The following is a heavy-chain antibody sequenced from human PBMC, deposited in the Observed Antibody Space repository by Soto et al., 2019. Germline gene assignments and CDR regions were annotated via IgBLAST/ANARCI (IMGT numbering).Heavy chain of an antibody. CDR1: GDSVSSNSAA. J-gene: IGHJ5*02. CDR3: ERSSGSSVEYNWFDP. CDR2: TYYRSKWYN. Sequence: PSETLSLTCAISGDSVSSNSAAWNWIRQSPSRGLEWLGRTYYRSKWYNDYAVSVKSRITINPDTSKNQFSLQLNSVTPEDTAVYYCERSSGSSVEYNWFDPWGQGTLVTVSS. V-gene: IGHV6-1*01. D-gene: IGHD6-6*01.